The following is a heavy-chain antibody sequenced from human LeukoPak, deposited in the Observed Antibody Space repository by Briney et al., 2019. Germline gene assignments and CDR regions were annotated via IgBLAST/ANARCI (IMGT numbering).Heavy chain of an antibody. CDR3: ARFREGTTHFDY. V-gene: IGHV3-20*04. CDR2: INWNGGST. D-gene: IGHD1-7*01. Sequence: GGSLRLSCAASGVTFYDYGMTWVRQAPGKGLEWVSGINWNGGSTGYGDSVKGRFTISRDNTKNSLYLQMNSLRAEDTALFYCARFREGTTHFDYWGQGTLVTVSS. J-gene: IGHJ4*02. CDR1: GVTFYDYG.